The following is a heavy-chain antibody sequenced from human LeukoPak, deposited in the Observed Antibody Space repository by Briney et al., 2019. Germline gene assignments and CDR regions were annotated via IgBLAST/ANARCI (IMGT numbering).Heavy chain of an antibody. J-gene: IGHJ4*02. CDR3: ANYYDSSTFL. D-gene: IGHD3-22*01. V-gene: IGHV4-38-2*01. CDR2: IYHSGST. CDR1: GYSISSGYY. Sequence: PSETLSLTCAVSGYSISSGYYWGWVRRPPGKGLERIGSIYHSGSTYYNPSLKSRVTISVDTSKNQFSLKLSSVTAADTAVYYCANYYDSSTFLWGQGTLVTVSS.